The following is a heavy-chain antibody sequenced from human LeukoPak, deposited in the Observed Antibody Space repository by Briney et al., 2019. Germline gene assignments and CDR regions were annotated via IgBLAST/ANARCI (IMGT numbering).Heavy chain of an antibody. CDR1: GGTFSSYA. Sequence: SVKVSCKASGGTFSSYAISWVRQAPGQGLEWMGRIIPILGIANYAQKFQGRVTITADKSTSTAYMELSSLRSEDTAVYYCARGYGGNSDDAFDNWGQGTMVTVSS. D-gene: IGHD4-23*01. V-gene: IGHV1-69*04. CDR3: ARGYGGNSDDAFDN. J-gene: IGHJ3*02. CDR2: IIPILGIA.